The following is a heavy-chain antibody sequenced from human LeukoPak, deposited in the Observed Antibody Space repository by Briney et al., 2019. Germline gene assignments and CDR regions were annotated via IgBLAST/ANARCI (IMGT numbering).Heavy chain of an antibody. J-gene: IGHJ6*02. CDR2: INHSGST. V-gene: IGHV4-34*01. CDR1: GGSFSGYY. D-gene: IGHD3-10*01. CDR3: ASTITMVRRRNYGMDV. Sequence: SETLSLTCAVYGGSFSGYYWSWIRQPPGKGLEWIGEINHSGSTNYNPSLKSRVTISVDTSKNQFSLKLSSVTAADTAVYYCASTITMVRRRNYGMDVWGQGTTVTVSS.